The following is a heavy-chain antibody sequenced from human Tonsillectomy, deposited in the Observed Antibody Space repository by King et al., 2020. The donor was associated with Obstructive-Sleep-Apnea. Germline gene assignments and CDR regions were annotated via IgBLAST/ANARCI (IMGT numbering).Heavy chain of an antibody. CDR1: GFTFDDYA. V-gene: IGHV3-9*01. D-gene: IGHD3-10*01. CDR3: AKPLLLVRGVFDY. Sequence: QLVESGGGLVQPGRSLRLSCAASGFTFDDYAMHWVRQAPGKGLEWVSGISWNSGSIVYADSVKGRFTISRDNAKNSLYLQMNSLRAEDTALYYCAKPLLLVRGVFDYWGQGTLVTVSS. CDR2: ISWNSGSI. J-gene: IGHJ4*02.